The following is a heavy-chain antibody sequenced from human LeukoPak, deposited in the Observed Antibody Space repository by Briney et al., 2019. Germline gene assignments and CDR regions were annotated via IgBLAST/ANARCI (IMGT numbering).Heavy chain of an antibody. D-gene: IGHD3-10*01. V-gene: IGHV4-59*02. Sequence: PSETLSLTCTVSGGSVSSYYWSWIRQPPGKGLEWVGHIYYLGSTNYNPSLKSRVTISIDTSKNYFSLKLNSVIAADTAVYYCARDRPGSYWYFDLWGRGTLVTVSS. CDR2: IYYLGST. CDR1: GGSVSSYY. J-gene: IGHJ2*01. CDR3: ARDRPGSYWYFDL.